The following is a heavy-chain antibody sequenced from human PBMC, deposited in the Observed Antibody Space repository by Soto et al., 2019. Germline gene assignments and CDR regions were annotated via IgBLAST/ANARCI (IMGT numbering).Heavy chain of an antibody. CDR3: AKMTAGATGY. Sequence: EVQLLESGGDLVQPGGSLRLSCAASGFTFSSDAMSWVRQAPGKGLEWVSSISGSGGRTYYADSVKGRFTISRDNSKNTLYLQMNSLRVEDTAVYYCAKMTAGATGYWGQGTLVTVSS. V-gene: IGHV3-23*01. CDR1: GFTFSSDA. CDR2: ISGSGGRT. J-gene: IGHJ4*02.